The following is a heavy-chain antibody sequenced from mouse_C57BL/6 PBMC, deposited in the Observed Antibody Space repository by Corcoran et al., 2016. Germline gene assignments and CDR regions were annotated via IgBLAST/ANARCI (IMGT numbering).Heavy chain of an antibody. CDR3: AIPGTPNYSNYGNYFDY. V-gene: IGHV1-80*01. D-gene: IGHD2-5*01. CDR1: GYAFSSYW. J-gene: IGHJ2*01. CDR2: IYPGDGDT. Sequence: QVQLQQSGAELVKPGASVKISCKASGYAFSSYWMNWVKQRPGKGLEWIGQIYPGDGDTNYNGKFKGKATLTADKSSSTAYMQLSSLTSEDSAVYFCAIPGTPNYSNYGNYFDYWGQGTTLTVSS.